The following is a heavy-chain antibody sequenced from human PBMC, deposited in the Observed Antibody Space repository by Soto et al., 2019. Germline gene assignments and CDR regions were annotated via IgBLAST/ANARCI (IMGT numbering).Heavy chain of an antibody. Sequence: QVQVQESGPGLVKPSETLSLTCSVSGGSMSKFYWSWIRKTAGKGLEWMGRVYATGTSDYNPSLRSRIAMSVDISKNTFSLRLRSVTAADTGVYYCVRDGSKTLRDCFDLWGQGILVTVSS. V-gene: IGHV4-4*07. CDR2: VYATGTS. CDR3: VRDGSKTLRDCFDL. D-gene: IGHD4-17*01. J-gene: IGHJ5*02. CDR1: GGSMSKFY.